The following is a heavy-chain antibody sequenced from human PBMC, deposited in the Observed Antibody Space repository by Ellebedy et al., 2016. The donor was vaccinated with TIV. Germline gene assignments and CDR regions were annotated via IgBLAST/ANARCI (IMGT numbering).Heavy chain of an antibody. J-gene: IGHJ4*02. Sequence: GESLKISXKGSGYSFTSYWIGWVRQIPWKALEWMGIIYPCDSDTRYSASFQGQVTISADKSITTAYLQWSSLKASDTAIYYCATKQGAVAEEAFDYWGQGTLVTVSS. CDR2: IYPCDSDT. CDR1: GYSFTSYW. CDR3: ATKQGAVAEEAFDY. V-gene: IGHV5-51*01. D-gene: IGHD6-19*01.